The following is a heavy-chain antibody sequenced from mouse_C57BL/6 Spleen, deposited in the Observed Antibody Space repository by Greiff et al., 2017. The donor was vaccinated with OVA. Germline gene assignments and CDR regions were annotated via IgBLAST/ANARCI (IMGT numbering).Heavy chain of an antibody. V-gene: IGHV3-6*01. CDR3: ARGGINRGFAY. Sequence: EVQLQQSGPGLVKPSQSLSLTCSVTGYSITSGYYWHWIRQFPGNKLEWMGYISYDGSNNYNPSLKNRISITRDTSKNQFFLKLNSVTTEDTATYYCARGGINRGFAYWGQGTLVTVSA. D-gene: IGHD6-1*01. CDR1: GYSITSGYY. J-gene: IGHJ3*01. CDR2: ISYDGSN.